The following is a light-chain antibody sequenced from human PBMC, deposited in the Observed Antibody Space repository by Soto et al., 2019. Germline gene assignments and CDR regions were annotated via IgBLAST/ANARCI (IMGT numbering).Light chain of an antibody. CDR3: AAWDDSLSVSWV. V-gene: IGLV1-47*01. J-gene: IGLJ3*02. Sequence: QSVLTQPPSASGTPGQRVTISCSGSSSNIGSNYVYWYQQLPGTAPKLLIYRNNQRPSGVPDRFSGSKSGTSASLAISGLRSEGEADYYCAAWDDSLSVSWVFGGGTKLTVL. CDR2: RNN. CDR1: SSNIGSNY.